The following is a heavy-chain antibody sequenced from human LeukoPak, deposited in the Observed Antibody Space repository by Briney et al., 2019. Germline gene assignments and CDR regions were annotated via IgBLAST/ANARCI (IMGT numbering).Heavy chain of an antibody. CDR2: IDPSDSYT. D-gene: IGHD2-2*01. J-gene: IGHJ6*04. CDR3: ARGYCSSTSCQGSSYYYYGMDV. V-gene: IGHV5-10-1*01. CDR1: GYSFTSYW. Sequence: GESLKISCKGSGYSFTSYWISWVRQMPGEGLEWMGRIDPSDSYTNYSPSFQGHVTISADKSISTAYLQWSSLKASDTAMYYCARGYCSSTSCQGSSYYYYGMDVWGKGTTVTVSS.